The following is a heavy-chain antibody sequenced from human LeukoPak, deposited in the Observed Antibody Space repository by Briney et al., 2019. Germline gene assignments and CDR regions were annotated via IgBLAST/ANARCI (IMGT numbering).Heavy chain of an antibody. CDR3: TTYPLWFGELLEWGVGY. Sequence: GGSLRLSCAASGFTFSNAWMSWVRQAPGKGLEWVGRINSKTDGRSKDYAAPVKGRFTISRDDSKNTLYLQMNSLKTEDTAVYYCTTYPLWFGELLEWGVGYWGQGTLVTVSS. J-gene: IGHJ4*02. CDR1: GFTFSNAW. V-gene: IGHV3-15*01. D-gene: IGHD3-10*01. CDR2: INSKTDGRSK.